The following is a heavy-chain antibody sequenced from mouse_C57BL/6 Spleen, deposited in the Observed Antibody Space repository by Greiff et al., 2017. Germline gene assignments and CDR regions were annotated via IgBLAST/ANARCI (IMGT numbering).Heavy chain of an antibody. Sequence: EVKLMESGAELVRPGASVKLSCTASGFHIKDDYMHWVKQRPEQGLEWIGWIDPENGETEYASKFQGKATITADQYSKTASLQISSLTSEDTSDYFGSYPQYCGSSPWFVYWGQGMLVTFSA. CDR1: GFHIKDDY. J-gene: IGHJ3*01. V-gene: IGHV14-4*01. CDR3: SYPQYCGSSPWFVY. D-gene: IGHD1-1*01. CDR2: IDPENGET.